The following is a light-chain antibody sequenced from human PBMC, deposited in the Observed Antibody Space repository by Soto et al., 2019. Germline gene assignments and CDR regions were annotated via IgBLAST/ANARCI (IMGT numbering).Light chain of an antibody. Sequence: QSVLTHAPSVSAAPGQKVPISCSGSSSNIGNNYVSWYQQLPGTAPKLLIYDNNKRPSGIPDRFSGSKSGTSATLGITGLQTGDEADYYCGTWDSSLSAHYVFGTGTKVTVL. J-gene: IGLJ1*01. CDR3: GTWDSSLSAHYV. V-gene: IGLV1-51*01. CDR2: DNN. CDR1: SSNIGNNY.